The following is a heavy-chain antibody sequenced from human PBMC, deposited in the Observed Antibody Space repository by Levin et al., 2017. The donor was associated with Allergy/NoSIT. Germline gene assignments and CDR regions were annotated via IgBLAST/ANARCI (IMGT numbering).Heavy chain of an antibody. Sequence: SETLSLTCTVSGGSISSYYWSWIRQPPGKGLEWIGYIYYSGSTNYNPSLKSRVTISVDTSKNQFSLKLSSVTAADTAVYYCARLSLEGTYYDILTGYPPYYYYYMDVWGKGTTVTVSS. V-gene: IGHV4-59*08. CDR3: ARLSLEGTYYDILTGYPPYYYYYMDV. D-gene: IGHD3-9*01. CDR2: IYYSGST. J-gene: IGHJ6*03. CDR1: GGSISSYY.